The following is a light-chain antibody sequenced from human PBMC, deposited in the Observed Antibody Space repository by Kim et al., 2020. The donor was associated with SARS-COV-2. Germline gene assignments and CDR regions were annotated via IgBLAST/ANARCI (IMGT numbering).Light chain of an antibody. J-gene: IGKJ1*01. CDR3: QQYSSFPWT. CDR1: PGLNNL. V-gene: IGKV1-16*01. Sequence: DIQMTQSPSSLSASVGDRVTITCRASPGLNNLLAWFQQKPGKAPKSLIYAASNLHTGVPSRFSGSVSGTDFTLTISSLQPEDFATYYCQQYSSFPWTFGQGTKVDIK. CDR2: AAS.